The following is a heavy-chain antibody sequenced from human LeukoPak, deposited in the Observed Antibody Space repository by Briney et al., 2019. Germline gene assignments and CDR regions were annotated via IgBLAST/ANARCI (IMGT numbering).Heavy chain of an antibody. CDR1: GYTFTNYA. CDR2: INAANGYA. V-gene: IGHV1-3*03. J-gene: IGHJ4*02. D-gene: IGHD5-24*01. CDR3: GIRDGHTDH. Sequence: GASVKVSCKASGYTFTNYAMHWVRQAPGQRPEWLGWINAANGYAKYSQELQGRVIITRDTSASTAYMELSSLRSEDMAIYYCGIRDGHTDHWGQGTLVTVPS.